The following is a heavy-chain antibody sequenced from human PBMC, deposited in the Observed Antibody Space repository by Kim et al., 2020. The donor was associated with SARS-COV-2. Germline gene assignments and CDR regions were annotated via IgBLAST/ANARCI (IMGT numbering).Heavy chain of an antibody. CDR1: GFTFSDYT. CDR3: VRGRYGDYFYGLDV. V-gene: IGHV3-11*01. J-gene: IGHJ6*02. Sequence: GGSLRLSCAASGFTFSDYTMHWIRQAPGKGLDWVSYISISVSTLFYAGSVEGRFTVSKDNAKNSLYLQMSSLRAEDTAVYYCVRGRYGDYFYGLDVWGQGTTVTVSS. D-gene: IGHD1-26*01. CDR2: ISISVSTL.